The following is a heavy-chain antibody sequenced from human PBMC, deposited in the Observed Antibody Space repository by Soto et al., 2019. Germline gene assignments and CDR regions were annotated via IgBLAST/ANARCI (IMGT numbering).Heavy chain of an antibody. CDR2: INSDGSST. Sequence: EVQLVESGGGLVQPGGSLRLSCAASGFTLSSYWMHWVRQAPGKGLVWVSRINSDGSSTSYADSVKGRFTISRDNAKNTLYLQMNSLRAEDTAVSYRARDNGGFSSPFDLWGRGTLVTVSS. CDR3: ARDNGGFSSPFDL. J-gene: IGHJ2*01. D-gene: IGHD6-13*01. CDR1: GFTLSSYW. V-gene: IGHV3-74*01.